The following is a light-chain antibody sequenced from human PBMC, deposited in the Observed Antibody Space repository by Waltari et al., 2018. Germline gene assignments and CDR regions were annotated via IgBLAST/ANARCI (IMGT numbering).Light chain of an antibody. Sequence: VLTQPPSVSGAPGQTVPLSCTGTTSNTGAGSDVHRYQQPTGPAPKLLIHGNYIRPSGVPDRFSGSKSATSASLVITGLQADDEADYYCQCYDSSLSAYVFGSGTHVTVL. CDR3: QCYDSSLSAYV. CDR1: TSNTGAGSD. J-gene: IGLJ1*01. CDR2: GNY. V-gene: IGLV1-40*01.